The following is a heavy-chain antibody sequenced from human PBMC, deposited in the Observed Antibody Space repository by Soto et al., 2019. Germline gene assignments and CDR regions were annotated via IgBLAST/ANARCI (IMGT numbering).Heavy chain of an antibody. D-gene: IGHD3-16*01. CDR1: GYTFTSYG. Sequence: QVQLVQSGAEVKKPGASVKVSCKASGYTFTSYGISWVREAPGQGLEWMGWISAYNGNTDYAQKLQGRVTMTTDTSTSTAYMELRSLRSDDTAVYYCARHVAYDCVWGTHRRPGKDVWGQGTTVTVSS. CDR3: ARHVAYDCVWGTHRRPGKDV. J-gene: IGHJ6*02. V-gene: IGHV1-18*01. CDR2: ISAYNGNT.